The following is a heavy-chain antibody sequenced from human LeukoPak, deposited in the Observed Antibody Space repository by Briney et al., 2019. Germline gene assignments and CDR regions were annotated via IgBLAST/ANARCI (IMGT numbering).Heavy chain of an antibody. D-gene: IGHD6-13*01. CDR2: ISYDGSNK. J-gene: IGHJ4*02. CDR1: GFTFSTYA. V-gene: IGHV3-30-3*01. CDR3: ARDGGSSRHPPHFDH. Sequence: GGSLRLSCTASGFTFSTYAMHWVRQAPGKGLEWVAVISYDGSNKYYADPVKGRFTISRDNSKNTLYLQMNSLRVEGTAVYYCARDGGSSRHPPHFDHWGQGTLVTVSS.